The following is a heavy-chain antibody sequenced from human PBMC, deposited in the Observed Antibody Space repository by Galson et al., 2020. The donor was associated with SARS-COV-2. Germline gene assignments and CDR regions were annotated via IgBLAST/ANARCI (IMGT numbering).Heavy chain of an antibody. Sequence: SETLSLTCTVSGGSVSSGSYYWSWIRQPPGKGLEWIGYIYYSGSTNYNPSLKSRVTISVDTSKNQFPLKLSSVTAADTAVYYCERDGGDLYYYYYGMDVWGQGTTVTVSS. CDR3: ERDGGDLYYYYYGMDV. J-gene: IGHJ6*02. CDR1: GGSVSSGSYY. V-gene: IGHV4-61*01. CDR2: IYYSGST. D-gene: IGHD2-21*02.